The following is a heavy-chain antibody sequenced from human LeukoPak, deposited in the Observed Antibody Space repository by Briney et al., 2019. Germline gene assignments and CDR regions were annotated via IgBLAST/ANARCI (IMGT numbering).Heavy chain of an antibody. CDR2: ISSSGSGGST. J-gene: IGHJ4*02. Sequence: GGSLRLSCVASGVTLSNYAMSWARQAPGKGLEWVSGISSSGSGGSTYYADSVKGRFTISRDNSKNTLYLQMNSLRAEDTAVYYCAKHEMGYDSSGYYYWWGQGTLVTVSS. D-gene: IGHD3-22*01. CDR3: AKHEMGYDSSGYYYW. V-gene: IGHV3-23*01. CDR1: GVTLSNYA.